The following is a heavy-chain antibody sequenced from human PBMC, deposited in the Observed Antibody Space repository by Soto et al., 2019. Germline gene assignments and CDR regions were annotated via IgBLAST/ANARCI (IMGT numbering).Heavy chain of an antibody. Sequence: ASVKVSCKASGGTFSSYAISWVRQAPGQGLEWMGGIIPIFGTANYAQKFQGRVTITADESTSTAYMELSSLRSEDTAVYYCARPHYCGGDCYFDYYYGMDVWGQGTTVTVS. J-gene: IGHJ6*02. CDR3: ARPHYCGGDCYFDYYYGMDV. CDR2: IIPIFGTA. V-gene: IGHV1-69*13. D-gene: IGHD2-21*02. CDR1: GGTFSSYA.